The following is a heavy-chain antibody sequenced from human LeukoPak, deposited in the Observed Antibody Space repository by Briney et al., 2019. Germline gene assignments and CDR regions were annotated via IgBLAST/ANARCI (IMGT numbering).Heavy chain of an antibody. CDR3: ARVTAVAGTSVGVDA. CDR2: IGTAGDT. V-gene: IGHV3-13*03. CDR1: GYTFSSYD. J-gene: IGHJ4*02. D-gene: IGHD6-19*01. Sequence: GGSLRVSCAACGYTFSSYDMHWVRQATGRGLEWVSAIGTAGDTYYPGSVKGQFTISRENAKNSLYLQMNSLRAGDTAVYYCARVTAVAGTSVGVDAWGQGILVTVS.